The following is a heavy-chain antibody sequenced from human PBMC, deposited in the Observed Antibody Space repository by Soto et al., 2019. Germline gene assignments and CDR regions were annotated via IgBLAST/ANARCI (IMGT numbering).Heavy chain of an antibody. CDR2: IYYSGST. CDR1: GGSISSYY. V-gene: IGHV4-59*01. CDR3: ARVNRGYYDSSGYWFDP. D-gene: IGHD3-22*01. Sequence: SETLSLTCTVSGGSISSYYWSWIRQPPGKGLEWIGYIYYSGSTNYNPSLKSRVTISVDTSKNQFSLKLSSVTAADTAVYYCARVNRGYYDSSGYWFDPWGQGTLVTVSS. J-gene: IGHJ5*02.